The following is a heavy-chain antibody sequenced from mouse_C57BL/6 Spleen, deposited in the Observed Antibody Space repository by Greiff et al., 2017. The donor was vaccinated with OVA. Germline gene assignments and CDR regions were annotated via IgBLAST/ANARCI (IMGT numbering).Heavy chain of an antibody. J-gene: IGHJ3*01. D-gene: IGHD1-1*01. CDR2: ISDGGSYT. CDR1: GFTFSSYA. Sequence: EVNLVESGGGLVKPGGSLKLSCAASGFTFSSYAMSWVRQTPEKRLEWVATISDGGSYTYYPDNVKGRFTISRDNAKNNLYLQMSHLKSEDTAMYYCARGGYYGSRPGFAYWGQGTLVTVSA. CDR3: ARGGYYGSRPGFAY. V-gene: IGHV5-4*03.